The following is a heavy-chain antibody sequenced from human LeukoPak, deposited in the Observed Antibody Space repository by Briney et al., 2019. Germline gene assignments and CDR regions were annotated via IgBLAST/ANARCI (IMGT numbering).Heavy chain of an antibody. CDR1: GFTFSRYG. Sequence: PGTSLRLSCVASGFTFSRYGMLWVRQAPGKGLEWVAFIRLDGDNKYYADSVKGRFIISRHNSNNTLYLQMNSLRAEDAAVYYRAKGPDYYGSGSYYFGGQGTLVTVSS. CDR3: AKGPDYYGSGSYYF. CDR2: IRLDGDNK. J-gene: IGHJ4*02. D-gene: IGHD3-10*01. V-gene: IGHV3-30*02.